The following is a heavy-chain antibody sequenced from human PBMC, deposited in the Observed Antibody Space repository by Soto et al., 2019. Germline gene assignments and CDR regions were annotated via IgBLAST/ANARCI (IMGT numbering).Heavy chain of an antibody. J-gene: IGHJ6*02. CDR2: IIPIFGTA. CDR3: ARDQWIQLNSPYYYYGMDV. V-gene: IGHV1-69*13. Sequence: ASVKVSCKASGGTFSSYAISWVRQAPGQGLEWMGGIIPIFGTANYAQKFQGRVTITADESTSTAYMELSSLRSEDTAVYYCARDQWIQLNSPYYYYGMDVWGQGTTVTVSS. CDR1: GGTFSSYA. D-gene: IGHD5-18*01.